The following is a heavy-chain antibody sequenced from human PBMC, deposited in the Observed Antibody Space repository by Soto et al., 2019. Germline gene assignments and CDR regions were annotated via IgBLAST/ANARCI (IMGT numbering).Heavy chain of an antibody. CDR3: ASPSPKLGMGAFDI. Sequence: GGSLRLSCAASGFTFSSSAMHWVRQAPGKGLEWVAVISYDGSNKYYADSVKGRFTISRDNSKNTLYLQMNSLRAEDTAVYYCASPSPKLGMGAFDIWGQGTMVTVSS. CDR2: ISYDGSNK. V-gene: IGHV3-30-3*01. J-gene: IGHJ3*02. D-gene: IGHD7-27*01. CDR1: GFTFSSSA.